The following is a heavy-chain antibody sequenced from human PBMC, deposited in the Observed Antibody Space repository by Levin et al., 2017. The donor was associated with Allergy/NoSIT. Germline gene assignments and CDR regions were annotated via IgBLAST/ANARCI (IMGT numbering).Heavy chain of an antibody. J-gene: IGHJ4*02. CDR2: ISGSGGST. Sequence: LPGGSLRLSCAASGFTFSSYAMSWVRQAPGKGLEWVSAISGSGGSTYYADSVKGRFTISRDNSKNTLYLQMNSLRAEDTAVYYCAKDAPHWIRRIAALHLTFDYWGQGTLVTVSS. V-gene: IGHV3-23*01. CDR1: GFTFSSYA. D-gene: IGHD6-13*01. CDR3: AKDAPHWIRRIAALHLTFDY.